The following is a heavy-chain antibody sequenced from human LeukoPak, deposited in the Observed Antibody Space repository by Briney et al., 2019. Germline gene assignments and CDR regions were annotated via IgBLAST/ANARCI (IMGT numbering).Heavy chain of an antibody. CDR1: GFTFSDYE. V-gene: IGHV3-48*03. Sequence: GGSLRLSCAASGFTFSDYEMDWVRQAPGKGLEWVSYISSSGNTIYYADSVKGRFTISRDNATNSLYLQMNSLRAEDTAVYYCAKELTPDRIGFDAFDIWGQGTMVTVSS. CDR3: AKELTPDRIGFDAFDI. D-gene: IGHD3-22*01. J-gene: IGHJ3*02. CDR2: ISSSGNTI.